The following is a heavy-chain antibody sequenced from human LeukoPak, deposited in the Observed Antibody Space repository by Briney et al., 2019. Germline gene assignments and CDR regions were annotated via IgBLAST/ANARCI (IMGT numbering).Heavy chain of an antibody. CDR1: GGSISSSTYY. D-gene: IGHD6-13*01. Sequence: SETLSLTCTVSGGSISSSTYYWGWIRQPPGKGLEWIGCIYYSVSTYYNVSLKSRVTISVDTSKNQFSLKLSSVTAADTAVYYCARHGRGQLVECDYWGQGTLVTVSS. CDR2: IYYSVST. J-gene: IGHJ4*02. CDR3: ARHGRGQLVECDY. V-gene: IGHV4-39*01.